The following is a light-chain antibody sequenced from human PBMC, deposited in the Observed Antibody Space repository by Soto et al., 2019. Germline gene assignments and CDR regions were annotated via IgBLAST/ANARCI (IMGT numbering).Light chain of an antibody. CDR1: QSVRSS. J-gene: IGKJ1*01. V-gene: IGKV3-15*01. Sequence: EIVMTQSPATLSVSPGERATLSCRASQSVRSSVAWYQQKPGQAPRLLIYGASTRATGIPARISGSGSGTEFTPTISCLQFEDFAVYYCQQYNNWPQTFGQGTKVEI. CDR3: QQYNNWPQT. CDR2: GAS.